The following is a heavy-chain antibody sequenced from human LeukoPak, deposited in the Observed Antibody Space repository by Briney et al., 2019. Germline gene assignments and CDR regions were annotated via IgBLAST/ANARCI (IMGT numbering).Heavy chain of an antibody. CDR2: IRYDGSNK. V-gene: IGHV3-30*02. Sequence: GGSLRLSCAASGFTFSSYGMHWVRQAPGKGLEGVAFIRYDGSNKYYADSEKGRFTISRDNSKNTLYLQMNSLRAEDTAVYYCAKSHVAGSNYYYSYMDVWGKGTTVTISS. CDR1: GFTFSSYG. D-gene: IGHD1-14*01. CDR3: AKSHVAGSNYYYSYMDV. J-gene: IGHJ6*03.